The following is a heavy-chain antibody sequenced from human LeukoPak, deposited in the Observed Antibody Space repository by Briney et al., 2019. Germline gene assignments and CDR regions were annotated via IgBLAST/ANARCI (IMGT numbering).Heavy chain of an antibody. V-gene: IGHV3-23*01. Sequence: GGSLRLSCAASGFTFSSYAMSWVRQAPGKGLEWVSAISGSGGSTYYADSVKGRFTISRDNSKNTLYLQMNSLRAEDTAVYYCAKADCTNGVCKDYFDYWGQGTLVTVSS. CDR2: ISGSGGST. D-gene: IGHD2-8*01. CDR3: AKADCTNGVCKDYFDY. CDR1: GFTFSSYA. J-gene: IGHJ4*02.